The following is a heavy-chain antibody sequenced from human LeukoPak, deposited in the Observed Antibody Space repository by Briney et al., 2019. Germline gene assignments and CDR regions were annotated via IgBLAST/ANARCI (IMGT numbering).Heavy chain of an antibody. J-gene: IGHJ6*02. Sequence: PSETLSLTCAVSGGSISSSNWWSWVRQPPGKGLEWIGEIYHSGSTNYNPSLKGRVTISVDKSKNQFSLKLSSVTAADTAVYYCASRLYDFWSGYSRSGMDVWGQGTTVTVSS. CDR3: ASRLYDFWSGYSRSGMDV. CDR2: IYHSGST. CDR1: GGSISSSNW. D-gene: IGHD3-3*01. V-gene: IGHV4-4*02.